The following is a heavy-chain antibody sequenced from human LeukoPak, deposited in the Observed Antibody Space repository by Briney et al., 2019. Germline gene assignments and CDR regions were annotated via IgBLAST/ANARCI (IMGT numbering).Heavy chain of an antibody. V-gene: IGHV3-7*03. D-gene: IGHD3-22*01. CDR2: IKQDGSER. CDR1: GFAFNTFG. CDR3: ARDRWSYDPQGGFDC. J-gene: IGHJ4*02. Sequence: PGKSLRLSCAASGFAFNTFGMHWVRQAPGKGLEWVANIKQDGSERYYVDSVKGRFTLSRDNAKNSLYLQMNSLRAEDTAVYYCARDRWSYDPQGGFDCWGQGTLVTVSS.